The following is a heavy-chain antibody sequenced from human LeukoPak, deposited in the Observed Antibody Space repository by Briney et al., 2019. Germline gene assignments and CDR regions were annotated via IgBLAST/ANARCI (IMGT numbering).Heavy chain of an antibody. CDR2: ISTYGGGT. CDR1: AYTFTSYG. Sequence: ASVKVSCKASAYTFTSYGVSWVRQAPGQGLEWMGWISTYGGGTNYARSLQGRVTVTTDTSTTTVYMELRSLRPDDTAVYYCARPNTDAAGYYFDYWGQGTLVTVSS. CDR3: ARPNTDAAGYYFDY. J-gene: IGHJ4*02. D-gene: IGHD6-13*01. V-gene: IGHV1-18*01.